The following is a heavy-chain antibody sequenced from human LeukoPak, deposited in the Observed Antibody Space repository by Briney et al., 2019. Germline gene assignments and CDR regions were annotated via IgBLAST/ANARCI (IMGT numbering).Heavy chain of an antibody. J-gene: IGHJ4*02. CDR2: ISYSGPHM. V-gene: IGHV3-21*01. CDR3: ASNDYRDEGIDS. CDR1: GFTFSNFW. D-gene: IGHD4-17*01. Sequence: PGGSLRLSCTASGFTFSNFWMGWVRQAPGKGLEWVSSISYSGPHMFYADSVRGRFTISRDNAENSLFLQMNSLRAEDTAVYFCASNDYRDEGIDSWGQGTLVTVSS.